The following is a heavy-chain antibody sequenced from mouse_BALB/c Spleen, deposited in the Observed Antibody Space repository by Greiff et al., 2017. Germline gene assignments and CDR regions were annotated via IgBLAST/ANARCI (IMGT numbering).Heavy chain of an antibody. D-gene: IGHD1-1*01. J-gene: IGHJ1*01. CDR2: IWSGGST. CDR3: ARNGVYGSSPWYFDV. CDR1: GFSLTSYG. V-gene: IGHV2-4-1*01. Sequence: QVQLKESGPGLVQPSQSLSITCTVSGFSLTSYGVHWVRQSPGKGLEWLGVIWSGGSTDYNAAFISRLSISKDNSKSQVFFKMNSLQADDTAIYYCARNGVYGSSPWYFDVWGAGTTVTVSS.